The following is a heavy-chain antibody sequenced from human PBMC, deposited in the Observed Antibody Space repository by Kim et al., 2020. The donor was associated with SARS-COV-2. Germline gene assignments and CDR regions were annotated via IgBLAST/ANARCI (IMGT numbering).Heavy chain of an antibody. CDR1: GGSISSSSYY. CDR3: ARGDYFDY. J-gene: IGHJ4*02. V-gene: IGHV4-39*01. CDR2: IYYSGST. Sequence: SETLSLTCTVSGGSISSSSYYWGWIRQPPGKGLEWIGSIYYSGSTYYNPSLKSRVTISVDTSKNQFSLKLSSVTAADTAVYYCARGDYFDYWGQGTLVTVSS.